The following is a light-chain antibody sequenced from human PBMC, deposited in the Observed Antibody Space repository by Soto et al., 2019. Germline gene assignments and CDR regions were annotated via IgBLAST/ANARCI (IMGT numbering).Light chain of an antibody. CDR1: QSVSNNY. CDR2: GAS. J-gene: IGKJ1*01. Sequence: EVVMTQSPATLPVSPGERVTLSCRASQSVSNNYLAWYQQKPGQAPRLLIYGASNRATGIPDRFSGSGSGTDFTLTISRLEPEDFAVYYCQQYGSSGTFGQGTKVDIK. V-gene: IGKV3-20*01. CDR3: QQYGSSGT.